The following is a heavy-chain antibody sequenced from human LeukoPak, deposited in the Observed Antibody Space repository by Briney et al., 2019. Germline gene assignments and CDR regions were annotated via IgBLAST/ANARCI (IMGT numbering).Heavy chain of an antibody. CDR3: ARAPWASSSWTHYYYYYYYMDV. V-gene: IGHV1-2*02. CDR1: GDTFTADY. D-gene: IGHD6-13*01. CDR2: INPNRGGT. Sequence: ASVKVSCKASGDTFTADYMHGGRQAPGQGLEWRGWINPNRGGTNYAQKFQGRVTMTRDTSISTAYMELSRLRSDDTAVYYCARAPWASSSWTHYYYYYYYMDVWGKGTKVTISS. J-gene: IGHJ6*03.